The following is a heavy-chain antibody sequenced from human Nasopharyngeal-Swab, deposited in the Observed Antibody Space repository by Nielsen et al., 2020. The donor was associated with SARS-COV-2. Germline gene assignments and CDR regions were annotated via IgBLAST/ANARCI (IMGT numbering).Heavy chain of an antibody. CDR3: TRDIGGKYGY. Sequence: GESLKISCTASGYTFSSYWMHWVRQVPGKGLVWVSRINIDGSVTDYADSVKGRFTISRDNARNTLYLQMNSLRGEDTAVYYSTRDIGGKYGYWGQGNLVTVSS. CDR2: INIDGSVT. J-gene: IGHJ4*02. V-gene: IGHV3-74*01. CDR1: GYTFSSYW. D-gene: IGHD4-23*01.